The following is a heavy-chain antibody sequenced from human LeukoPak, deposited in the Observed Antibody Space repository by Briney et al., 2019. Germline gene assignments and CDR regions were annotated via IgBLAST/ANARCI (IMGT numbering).Heavy chain of an antibody. V-gene: IGHV3-15*01. J-gene: IGHJ4*02. CDR3: TSHYGSGTYYNRDY. CDR2: IKSKSDGGTT. CDR1: GFPFSDAW. Sequence: GGSLRLSCVASGFPFSDAWMTWVRQAPGKGLEWVGRIKSKSDGGTTDYAAPVKGRFTISRDDSKNTLYLQMNSLKTEDTAVYYCTSHYGSGTYYNRDYWGQGTLVTVSS. D-gene: IGHD3-10*01.